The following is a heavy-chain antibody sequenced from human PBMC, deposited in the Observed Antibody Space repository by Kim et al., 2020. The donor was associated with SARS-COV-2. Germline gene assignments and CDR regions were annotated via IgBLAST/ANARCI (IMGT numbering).Heavy chain of an antibody. CDR1: GYTFTGYY. V-gene: IGHV1-2*02. CDR2: INPNSGGT. CDR3: ARGAESYFISSGWYV. J-gene: IGHJ4*02. D-gene: IGHD6-19*01. Sequence: ASVKVSCKASGYTFTGYYMHWVRQAPGQGLEWMGWINPNSGGTNYAQKFQGRVTMTRDTSISTAYMELSRLRSDDTAVYYCARGAESYFISSGWYVWGQGTLVTVSS.